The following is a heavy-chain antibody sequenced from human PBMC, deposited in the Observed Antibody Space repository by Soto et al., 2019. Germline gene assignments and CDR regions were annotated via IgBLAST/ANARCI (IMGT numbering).Heavy chain of an antibody. J-gene: IGHJ4*02. D-gene: IGHD2-21*01. CDR3: AKDVRGVVVIAIADY. CDR2: ISYDGSNK. V-gene: IGHV3-30*18. CDR1: GFTFSSYG. Sequence: GGSLRLSCAASGFTFSSYGMHWVRQAPGKGLEWVAVISYDGSNKYYADSVKGRFTISRDNSKNTLYLQMNSLRAEDTAVYYCAKDVRGVVVIAIADYWGQGTLVTVSS.